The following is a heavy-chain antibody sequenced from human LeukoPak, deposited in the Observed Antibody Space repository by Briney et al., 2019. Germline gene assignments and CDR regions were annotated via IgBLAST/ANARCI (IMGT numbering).Heavy chain of an antibody. D-gene: IGHD1-26*01. CDR2: IDKKDKGYATAT. Sequence: GSLRLSCAASGFTFSGSAIHWVRQSSGKGLEWVGQIDKKDKGYATATAYAASVKGRFTISRDDSINTAYLQMKSLKTEDTALYYCTRDSGTYNRFDPWGQGTLVTVPS. CDR3: TRDSGTYNRFDP. V-gene: IGHV3-73*01. CDR1: GFTFSGSA. J-gene: IGHJ5*02.